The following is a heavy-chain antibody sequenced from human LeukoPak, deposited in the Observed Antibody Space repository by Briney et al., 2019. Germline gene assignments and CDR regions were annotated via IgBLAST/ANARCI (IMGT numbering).Heavy chain of an antibody. CDR2: INPKSGDT. Sequence: ASVKVSCKTSGYTFTGYSMHWVRQAPGQGLEWMGRINPKSGDTKYAEKFQGRLTMTRDTSISTAYMELSRLKSDDTAVYYCATLGRNYDYWSQGTLVTVSS. CDR1: GYTFTGYS. D-gene: IGHD1-7*01. J-gene: IGHJ4*02. V-gene: IGHV1-2*06. CDR3: ATLGRNYDY.